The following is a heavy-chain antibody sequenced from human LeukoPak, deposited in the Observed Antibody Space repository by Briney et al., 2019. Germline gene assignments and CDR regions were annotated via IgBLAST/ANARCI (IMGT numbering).Heavy chain of an antibody. J-gene: IGHJ4*02. D-gene: IGHD6-13*01. CDR2: MNQDGSHK. V-gene: IGHV3-7*01. Sequence: GGSLRLSCAASGFTFSSYAMSWVRQAPGMGLEWVANMNQDGSHKYYVDSVKGRFTISRDNAKSSLYLQMNSLRADDTAVYYCARIRQLGGYYFDYWGQGTLVTVSS. CDR1: GFTFSSYA. CDR3: ARIRQLGGYYFDY.